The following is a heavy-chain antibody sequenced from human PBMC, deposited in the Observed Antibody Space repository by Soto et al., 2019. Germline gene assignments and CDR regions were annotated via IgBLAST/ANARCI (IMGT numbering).Heavy chain of an antibody. V-gene: IGHV3-23*01. CDR2: ISGSGGST. Sequence: GGSLRLSCAASGFTFSSYAMSWVRQAPGKGLEWVSAISGSGGSTYYADSVKGRFTISRDNSKNTLYLQMNSLRAEDTAVYYCAKEGWYYDSSGYYYYYYYGMDVWGQGTTVTVSS. CDR1: GFTFSSYA. D-gene: IGHD3-22*01. CDR3: AKEGWYYDSSGYYYYYYYGMDV. J-gene: IGHJ6*02.